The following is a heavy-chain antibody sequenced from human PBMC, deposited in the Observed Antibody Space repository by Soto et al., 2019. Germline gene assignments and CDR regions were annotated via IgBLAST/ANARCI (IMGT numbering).Heavy chain of an antibody. V-gene: IGHV3-30*18. CDR1: GFTFSSYG. CDR2: ISYDGINK. Sequence: QVQLVESGGGVVQPGRSLRLSCAASGFTFSSYGMHWVRQAPGKGLEWVAVISYDGINKYYADSVKGRFTISRDNSKNTLYLQMNSLRAEDTAVYYCAKSVYNWNDGFFAYWGQGTLVTVSS. D-gene: IGHD1-1*01. CDR3: AKSVYNWNDGFFAY. J-gene: IGHJ4*02.